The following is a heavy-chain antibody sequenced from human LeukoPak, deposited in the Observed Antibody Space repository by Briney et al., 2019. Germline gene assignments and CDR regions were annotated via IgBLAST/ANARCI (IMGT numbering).Heavy chain of an antibody. Sequence: PGGSLRLSCAASGFTFSSYWMSWVRQAPGKGLEWVANIKQDDSEKYYVDSVKGRFTISRDNAKNSLYLQMNSLRAEDTAVYYCARAANYIVVVPTAIPNWFDPWGQGTLVTVSS. CDR1: GFTFSSYW. V-gene: IGHV3-7*01. CDR3: ARAANYIVVVPTAIPNWFDP. CDR2: IKQDDSEK. J-gene: IGHJ5*02. D-gene: IGHD2-2*01.